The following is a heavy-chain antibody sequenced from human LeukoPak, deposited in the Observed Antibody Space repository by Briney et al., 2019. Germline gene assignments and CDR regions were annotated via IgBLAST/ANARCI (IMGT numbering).Heavy chain of an antibody. V-gene: IGHV4-59*01. CDR3: ARSEHSSSWYEFDY. D-gene: IGHD6-13*01. CDR2: IYYSGST. J-gene: IGHJ4*02. Sequence: SETLSLTCTVSGGSISSYYWSWIRQPPGKGLEWIGYIYYSGSTNYNPSLKSRVTISVDTSKNQFSLKLSSVTAADTAVYYCARSEHSSSWYEFDYWGQGTLVTVSS. CDR1: GGSISSYY.